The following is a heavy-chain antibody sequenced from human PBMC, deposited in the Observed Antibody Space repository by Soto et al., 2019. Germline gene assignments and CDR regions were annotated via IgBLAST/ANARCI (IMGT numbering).Heavy chain of an antibody. CDR1: GFTFSSYA. V-gene: IGHV3-23*01. CDR2: ISGSGGST. Sequence: GGSLRLSCAASGFTFSSYAMSWVCQAPGKGLEWVSAISGSGGSTYYADSVKGRFTISRDNSKNMLYLQMNSLRAEDTAVYYCAKEGITMVRGVIGPFDYWGQGTLVTVSS. J-gene: IGHJ4*02. CDR3: AKEGITMVRGVIGPFDY. D-gene: IGHD3-10*01.